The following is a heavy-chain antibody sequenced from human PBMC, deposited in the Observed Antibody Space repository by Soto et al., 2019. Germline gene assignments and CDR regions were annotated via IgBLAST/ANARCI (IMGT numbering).Heavy chain of an antibody. CDR2: ISSSGSTI. D-gene: IGHD1-20*01. V-gene: IGHV3-48*03. CDR3: ARENNHFSWFDP. CDR1: GFTFSSYE. Sequence: GGSLRLSCAASGFTFSSYEMNWVRQAPGKGLEWVSYISSSGSTIYYADSVKGRFTISRDNAKNSLYLQMNSLRAEDTAVYYCARENNHFSWFDPWGQGTLVTVSS. J-gene: IGHJ5*02.